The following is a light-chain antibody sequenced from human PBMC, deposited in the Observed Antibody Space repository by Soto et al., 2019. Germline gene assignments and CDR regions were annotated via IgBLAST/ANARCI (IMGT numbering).Light chain of an antibody. Sequence: QSVLTQPASVSGSPGQSITVSCTGTSXDVGLYDYVSWFQQHPGKSPRLIIYEVSHRPSGVSSRFSGSKSGNTASLTISGLQTEGEADYYCSSYTTVFTYVFGTGTKVTVL. CDR3: SSYTTVFTYV. CDR1: SXDVGLYDY. CDR2: EVS. J-gene: IGLJ1*01. V-gene: IGLV2-14*01.